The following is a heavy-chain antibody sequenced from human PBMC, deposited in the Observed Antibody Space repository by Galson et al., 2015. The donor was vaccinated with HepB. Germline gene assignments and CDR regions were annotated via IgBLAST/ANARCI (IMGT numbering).Heavy chain of an antibody. D-gene: IGHD1-26*01. Sequence: QSGAEVKKPGESLKISCKGSGYSFTSYWIGWVRQMPGKGLEWMGIIYPGDSDTRYSPSFQGQVTISADKSISTAYLQWSSLKASDTAMHYCARSVGSPDYYYYGMDVWGQGTTVTVSS. CDR2: IYPGDSDT. V-gene: IGHV5-51*03. CDR3: ARSVGSPDYYYYGMDV. J-gene: IGHJ6*02. CDR1: GYSFTSYW.